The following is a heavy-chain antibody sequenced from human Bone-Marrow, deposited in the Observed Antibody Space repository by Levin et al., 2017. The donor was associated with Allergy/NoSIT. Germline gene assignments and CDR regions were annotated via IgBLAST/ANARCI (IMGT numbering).Heavy chain of an antibody. Sequence: GESLKISCAASGFTFSSYAMHWVRQAPGKGLEWVAVISYDGSNKYYADSVKGRFTISRDNSKNTLYLQMNSLRAEDTAVYYCAREMNDFWSGRDSDLGAFDYWGQGTLVTVSA. CDR3: AREMNDFWSGRDSDLGAFDY. CDR1: GFTFSSYA. V-gene: IGHV3-30*04. D-gene: IGHD3-3*01. CDR2: ISYDGSNK. J-gene: IGHJ4*02.